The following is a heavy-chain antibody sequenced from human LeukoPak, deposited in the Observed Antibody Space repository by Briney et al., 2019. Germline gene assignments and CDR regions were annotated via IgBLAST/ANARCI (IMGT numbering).Heavy chain of an antibody. CDR3: VRLVAVGTNRFDP. V-gene: IGHV4-34*01. CDR1: GGSFSGYY. D-gene: IGHD6-19*01. Sequence: SETLSLTCAVYGGSFSGYYWGWIRQPPGKGLEYIGTIYYSGSTYYNPSLKNRVTIFVDTSKNQFSLKLTSVTAADTAVYYCVRLVAVGTNRFDPWGQGSLVTVSS. J-gene: IGHJ5*02. CDR2: IYYSGST.